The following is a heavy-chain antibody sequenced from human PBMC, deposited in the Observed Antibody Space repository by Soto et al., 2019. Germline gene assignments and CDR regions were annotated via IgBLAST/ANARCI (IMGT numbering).Heavy chain of an antibody. D-gene: IGHD6-6*01. Sequence: QVQLVQSGAEVKKPGASVKVSCKASGYTFTDYYIHWVRQAPGRGLECMGWINCNSGNTGYAQKFQGRVTMTRNTSISTAYMELSSLRSEDTAVYYCARGDRYSSSSQRFDPWGQGTLVTVSS. CDR3: ARGDRYSSSSQRFDP. CDR2: INCNSGNT. CDR1: GYTFTDYY. V-gene: IGHV1-8*02. J-gene: IGHJ5*02.